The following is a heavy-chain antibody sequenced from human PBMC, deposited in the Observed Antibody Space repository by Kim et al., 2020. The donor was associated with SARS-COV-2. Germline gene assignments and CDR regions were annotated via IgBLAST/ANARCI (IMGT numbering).Heavy chain of an antibody. J-gene: IGHJ4*02. CDR2: IWYDGSNK. CDR3: ARDLVDSSGWDYYFDY. CDR1: GFTFSSYG. Sequence: GRSLRLSCAASGFTFSSYGMHWVRQAPGKGLEWVAVIWYDGSNKYYADSVKGRFTISRDNSKNTLYLQMNSLRAEDTAVYYCARDLVDSSGWDYYFDYWGQGTLVTVSS. D-gene: IGHD6-19*01. V-gene: IGHV3-33*01.